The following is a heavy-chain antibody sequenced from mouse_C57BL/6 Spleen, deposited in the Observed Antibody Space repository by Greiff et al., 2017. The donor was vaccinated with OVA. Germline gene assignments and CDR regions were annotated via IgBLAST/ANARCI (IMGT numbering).Heavy chain of an antibody. CDR2: ILPGSGST. CDR1: GYTFTGYW. D-gene: IGHD1-1*01. CDR3: ARRGVYYGSSYWYLDV. J-gene: IGHJ1*03. V-gene: IGHV1-9*01. Sequence: VQLQESGAELMKPGASVKLSCKATGYTFTGYWIEWVKQRPGHGLEWIGEILPGSGSTNYNEKFKGKATFTADTSSNTAYMQLSSLTTEDSAIYYCARRGVYYGSSYWYLDVWGTGTTVTVSS.